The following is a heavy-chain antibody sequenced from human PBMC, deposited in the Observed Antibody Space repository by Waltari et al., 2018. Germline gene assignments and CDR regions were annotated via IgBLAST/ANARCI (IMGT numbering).Heavy chain of an antibody. CDR2: ISSGGDTR. J-gene: IGHJ5*02. Sequence: EVQLVESGGGLVQPGGSLTLACGASGFTFSSFAMNWPRQAPGKRLDGGSGISSGGDTRYYEASVTGRATISGGDRRGTLFVQMDSRRADDTAVAYCAKSRGPHDFCNWFDPWGQGTLVPVSA. CDR1: GFTFSSFA. CDR3: AKSRGPHDFCNWFDP. V-gene: IGHV3-23*04. D-gene: IGHD3-3*01.